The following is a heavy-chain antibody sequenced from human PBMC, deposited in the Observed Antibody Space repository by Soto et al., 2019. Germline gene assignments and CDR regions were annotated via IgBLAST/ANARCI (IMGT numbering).Heavy chain of an antibody. V-gene: IGHV4-31*03. D-gene: IGHD3-22*01. CDR3: ARAEYDSSGYYSPGWFDP. Sequence: QVQLQESGPGLVKPSQTLSLTCTVSGGSISSGGYYWSWIRQHPGKGLEWIGYIYYSGSTYYTPSLKSRVTISVDTSKNQFSLKLSSVTAADTAVYYCARAEYDSSGYYSPGWFDPWGQGTLVTVSS. CDR2: IYYSGST. J-gene: IGHJ5*02. CDR1: GGSISSGGYY.